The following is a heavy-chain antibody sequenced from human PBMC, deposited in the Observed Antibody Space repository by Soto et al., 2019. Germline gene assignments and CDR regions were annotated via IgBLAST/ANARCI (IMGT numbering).Heavy chain of an antibody. CDR2: INHRGSL. CDR1: GGSMTGGDQY. V-gene: IGHV4-31*03. D-gene: IGHD1-1*01. Sequence: SETLSLTCTVAGGSMTGGDQYWTWIRHRPGEGLEWFGYINHRGSLYYNPSLKSRVSMSVDTSKNQFSLNLSSVTAADTAVYYCARELPQRQGRNMDVWGQGTTVTVSS. CDR3: ARELPQRQGRNMDV. J-gene: IGHJ6*02.